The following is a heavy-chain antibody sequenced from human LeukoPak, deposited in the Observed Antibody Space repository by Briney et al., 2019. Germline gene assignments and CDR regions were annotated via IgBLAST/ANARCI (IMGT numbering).Heavy chain of an antibody. CDR2: KKQNGSEK. D-gene: IGHD3-3*01. Sequence: GSSLRLSCAASGFTFSSDWMSWVRQAPGKGQEWVANKKQNGSEKYYVDSVKGGFTISRDNAKNLLYLQMSSLRAEDTAVYYCTRDLCTYYDFWSGRGGDCYLDYWGQGALVTVSS. V-gene: IGHV3-7*01. CDR3: TRDLCTYYDFWSGRGGDCYLDY. CDR1: GFTFSSDW. J-gene: IGHJ4*02.